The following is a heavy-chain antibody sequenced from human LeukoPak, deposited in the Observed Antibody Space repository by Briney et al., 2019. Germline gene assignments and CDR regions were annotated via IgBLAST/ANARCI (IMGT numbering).Heavy chain of an antibody. D-gene: IGHD5-18*01. CDR3: ASADTAMVVIDY. CDR2: INPNSGGT. Sequence: ASVKVSCKASGYTFTGYYMHWVRQAPGQGLEWMGWINPNSGGTKYAQKFQGRVTMTRDTSISTAYMELSRLRSDDTAVYYCASADTAMVVIDYWGQGTLVTVSS. CDR1: GYTFTGYY. J-gene: IGHJ4*02. V-gene: IGHV1-2*02.